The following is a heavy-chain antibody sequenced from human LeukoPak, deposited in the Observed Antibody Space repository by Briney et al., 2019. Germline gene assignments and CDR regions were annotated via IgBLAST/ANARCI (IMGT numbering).Heavy chain of an antibody. CDR1: GYSFTSYW. V-gene: IGHV5-10-1*01. Sequence: GESLKISCTGSGYSFTSYWISWVRQTRGGGLGWMGRIDPSDSYTNYSPSCQGHVTISADTSISTAHLQWSSLKASNTPMYYCAREEGTAMVSYFDYWGQGTLVTVSS. J-gene: IGHJ4*02. CDR2: IDPSDSYT. CDR3: AREEGTAMVSYFDY. D-gene: IGHD5-18*01.